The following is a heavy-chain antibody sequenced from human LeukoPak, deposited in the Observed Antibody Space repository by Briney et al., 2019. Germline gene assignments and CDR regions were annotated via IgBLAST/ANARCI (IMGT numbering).Heavy chain of an antibody. CDR2: IYYSGST. CDR1: GGSISSYY. CDR3: VRVWQQLVLVVFDI. Sequence: PSETLSLTCTVSGGSISSYYWSWIRQPPGKGLEWIGSIYYSGSTYYNPSLKSRVTISVDTSKNQFSLKLSSVTAADTAVYYCVRVWQQLVLVVFDIWGQGTMVTVSS. V-gene: IGHV4-59*12. D-gene: IGHD6-13*01. J-gene: IGHJ3*02.